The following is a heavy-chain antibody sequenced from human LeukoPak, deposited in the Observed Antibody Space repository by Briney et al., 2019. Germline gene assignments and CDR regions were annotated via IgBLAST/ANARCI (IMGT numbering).Heavy chain of an antibody. J-gene: IGHJ4*02. Sequence: PGESLKISCKGSGYSFTSYSIGWVRRMPGKGLEWMGIIYPGDSDFIYFPSFQGQVTITADKAATTSYLQWSSLKASDTAMYYCVRGEEILADFDYWGQGTLVTVSS. CDR2: IYPGDSDF. V-gene: IGHV5-51*01. CDR3: VRGEEILADFDY. D-gene: IGHD3-9*01. CDR1: GYSFTSYS.